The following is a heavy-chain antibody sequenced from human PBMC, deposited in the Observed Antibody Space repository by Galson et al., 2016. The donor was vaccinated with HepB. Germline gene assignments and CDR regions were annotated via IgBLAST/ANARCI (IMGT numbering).Heavy chain of an antibody. V-gene: IGHV3-23*01. CDR1: GFNFNNYA. CDR2: ISGSGATT. Sequence: SLRLSCAASGFNFNNYAMSWVRRAPRKGLEWVSTISGSGATTYYEDSLKGRFTISRDNGKRTLYLQMNNLRAEDTAVYYCARDPGFRNGMNVWGQGTTVTVSS. J-gene: IGHJ6*02. CDR3: ARDPGFRNGMNV.